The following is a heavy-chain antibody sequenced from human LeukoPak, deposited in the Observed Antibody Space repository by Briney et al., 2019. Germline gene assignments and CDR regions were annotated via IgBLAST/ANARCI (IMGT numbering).Heavy chain of an antibody. J-gene: IGHJ5*02. CDR1: GFTFSTSG. CDR2: MRHDGSNE. CDR3: AKDLTVVVAAYGGWFDP. D-gene: IGHD2-15*01. V-gene: IGHV3-30*02. Sequence: PGGSLRLSCAASGFTFSTSGMHWVRQAPGRGLEWVAFMRHDGSNEKYADSVKGRFTISRDNSKNTLYLQMNSLIVEDTAVYYCAKDLTVVVAAYGGWFDPWGQGTLVTVSS.